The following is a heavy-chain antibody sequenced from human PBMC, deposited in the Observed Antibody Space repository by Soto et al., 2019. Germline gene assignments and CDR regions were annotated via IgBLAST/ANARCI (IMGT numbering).Heavy chain of an antibody. Sequence: QVQLQESGPGLVQPSETLSLTCTVSGGSIGGYYWGWIRQPPGQGLEWIGYIYYSGSSKYNPSLKSRVAMSADTSKNQLSLKLRSVTAADTAVYYCARVMERWQDTDCFSHFDQWGQGTLVTVSS. J-gene: IGHJ4*02. CDR2: IYYSGSS. CDR3: ARVMERWQDTDCFSHFDQ. D-gene: IGHD1-1*01. CDR1: GGSIGGYY. V-gene: IGHV4-59*01.